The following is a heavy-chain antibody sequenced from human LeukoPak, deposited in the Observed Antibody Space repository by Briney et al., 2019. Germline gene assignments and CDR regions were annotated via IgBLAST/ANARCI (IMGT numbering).Heavy chain of an antibody. CDR2: IGGGGGDT. Sequence: GGSLRLSCAASGFTFSNYALSWVRQAPGKGLEWVSVIGGGGGDTFYAHSVKGRFTISRDNSKNTLYLQMNSLRGGDTAIYYCAKGPTIGVAETDYWGQGTLVTVSS. V-gene: IGHV3-23*01. CDR1: GFTFSNYA. J-gene: IGHJ4*02. D-gene: IGHD6-19*01. CDR3: AKGPTIGVAETDY.